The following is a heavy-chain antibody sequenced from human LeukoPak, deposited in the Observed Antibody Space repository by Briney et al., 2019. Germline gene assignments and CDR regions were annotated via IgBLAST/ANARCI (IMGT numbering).Heavy chain of an antibody. CDR1: GGSISSGDYY. D-gene: IGHD3-9*01. CDR3: ARVHYDILTGYYPNEPFDY. CDR2: IYYSGST. V-gene: IGHV4-30-4*01. Sequence: PSETLSLTCTVSGGSISSGDYYWSWLRQPPGKGLEWIGYIYYSGSTYYNPSLKSRVTISVDTSKNQFSLKLSSVTAADTAVYYCARVHYDILTGYYPNEPFDYWGQGTLVTVSS. J-gene: IGHJ4*02.